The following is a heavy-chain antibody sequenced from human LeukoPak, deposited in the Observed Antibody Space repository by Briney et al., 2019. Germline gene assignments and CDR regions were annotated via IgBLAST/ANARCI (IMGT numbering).Heavy chain of an antibody. Sequence: SVKVSCKASGGTFSSYAISWVRQAPGQGLEWMGGIIPIFGTANYAQKFQGRVTITADESTSTAYMEPSSLRSEDTAVYYCAREGLEYSSAGGFDYWGQGTLVTVSS. J-gene: IGHJ4*02. V-gene: IGHV1-69*13. CDR1: GGTFSSYA. CDR3: AREGLEYSSAGGFDY. D-gene: IGHD6-6*01. CDR2: IIPIFGTA.